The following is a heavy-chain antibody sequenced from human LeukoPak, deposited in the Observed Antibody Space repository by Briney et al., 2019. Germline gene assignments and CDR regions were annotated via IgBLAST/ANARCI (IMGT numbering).Heavy chain of an antibody. J-gene: IGHJ4*02. D-gene: IGHD3-16*01. V-gene: IGHV3-30*18. CDR3: AKGGGGWGGSSAYFFDY. Sequence: PGRSLRLSCAASGFTFSNYGMHWVRQAPGKGLEWVAVISYDGGNKYYADSVQGRFTISRDNSKNTLYLQMNGLRAEDTAVYFCAKGGGGWGGSSAYFFDYWGQGTLVTVSS. CDR2: ISYDGGNK. CDR1: GFTFSNYG.